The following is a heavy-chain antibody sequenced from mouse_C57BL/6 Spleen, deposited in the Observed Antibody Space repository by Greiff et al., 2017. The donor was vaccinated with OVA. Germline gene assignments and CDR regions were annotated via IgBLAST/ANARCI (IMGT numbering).Heavy chain of an antibody. Sequence: QVQLQQSGPGLVQPSQSLSITCTVSGFSLTSYGVHWVRQSPGKGLEWLGVIWRGGSTDYNAAFMSRLSITKDNSKSQVFFKMNSLQADDTAIYYCAKNNGYYYGSTYYAMDYWGQGTSVTVSS. D-gene: IGHD1-1*01. CDR1: GFSLTSYG. CDR3: AKNNGYYYGSTYYAMDY. V-gene: IGHV2-5*01. J-gene: IGHJ4*01. CDR2: IWRGGST.